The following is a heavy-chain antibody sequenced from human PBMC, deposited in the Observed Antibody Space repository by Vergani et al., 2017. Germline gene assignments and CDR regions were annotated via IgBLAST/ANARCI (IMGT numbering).Heavy chain of an antibody. V-gene: IGHV1-8*01. CDR2: MNPNSGNT. CDR1: GYTFTSYD. D-gene: IGHD3-3*01. Sequence: QVQLVQSGAEVKKPGASVKVSCKASGYTFTSYDINWVRQATGPGLEWMGWMNPNSGNTGYAQKFQGRVTMTRNTSISTAYMELSSLRSEDTAVYYCARVPPGPRYYDFWSGYSNYYYYMDVWGKGTTVTVSS. J-gene: IGHJ6*03. CDR3: ARVPPGPRYYDFWSGYSNYYYYMDV.